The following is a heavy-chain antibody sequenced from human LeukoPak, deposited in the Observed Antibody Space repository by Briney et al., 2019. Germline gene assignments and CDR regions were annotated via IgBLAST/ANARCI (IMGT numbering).Heavy chain of an antibody. Sequence: GGSLRLSCAASGFTFSSYWMNWVRQAPGKGVVWVSRIASDGSSTTYADSVKGRFSISRDNAKNTLYLQMNSLRVEDTAVYYCARGRPHGNDYWGQGTLVTVSS. CDR1: GFTFSSYW. J-gene: IGHJ4*02. CDR2: IASDGSST. CDR3: ARGRPHGNDY. D-gene: IGHD4-23*01. V-gene: IGHV3-74*01.